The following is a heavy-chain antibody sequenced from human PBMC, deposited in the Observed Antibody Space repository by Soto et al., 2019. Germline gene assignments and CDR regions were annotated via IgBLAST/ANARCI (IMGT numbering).Heavy chain of an antibody. Sequence: QVQLQESGPGLVKPSETLSLTCTVSGGSITNYYCSWFRQPPGKGLEWIGYIQYNGYSAYNLSLKRRVTMSIDPSKPQFSLMLESVTATDTAVYYCARHGFGSLHGLVDVWGQGTTVIVSS. CDR3: ARHGFGSLHGLVDV. CDR1: GGSITNYY. J-gene: IGHJ6*02. D-gene: IGHD3-10*01. CDR2: IQYNGYS. V-gene: IGHV4-59*08.